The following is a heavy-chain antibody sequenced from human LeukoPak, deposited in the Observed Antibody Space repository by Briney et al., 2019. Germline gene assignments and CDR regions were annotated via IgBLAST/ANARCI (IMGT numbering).Heavy chain of an antibody. J-gene: IGHJ4*02. CDR3: ARSERGEQWLDPYFDY. Sequence: PSETLSLTCTVSGGSISSYYWSWIRQPPGKGLEWIGYIYYSGSTNYNPSLKSRVTISVDTSKNQFSLKLSSVTAADTAVYYCARSERGEQWLDPYFDYWGQGTLVTVSS. V-gene: IGHV4-59*08. CDR2: IYYSGST. D-gene: IGHD6-19*01. CDR1: GGSISSYY.